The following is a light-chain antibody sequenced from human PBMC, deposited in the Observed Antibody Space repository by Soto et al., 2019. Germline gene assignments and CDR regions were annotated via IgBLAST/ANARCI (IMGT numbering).Light chain of an antibody. CDR2: DVS. CDR3: SSYTTSNTRQIV. CDR1: SSDVGGYNY. J-gene: IGLJ1*01. Sequence: SVLTQPASVSGSPGQSITISCTGTSSDVGGYNYVSWYQQHPGKAPKFMIYDVSNRPSGVSNRFSGSKSGNTASLTISGLQADDEADYYCSSYTTSNTRQIVFGAGTKSPS. V-gene: IGLV2-14*01.